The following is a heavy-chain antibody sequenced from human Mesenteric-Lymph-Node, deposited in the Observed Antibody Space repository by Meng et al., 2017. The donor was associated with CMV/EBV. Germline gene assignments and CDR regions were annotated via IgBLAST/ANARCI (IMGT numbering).Heavy chain of an antibody. Sequence: ASVKVSCKASGYTFTSYDINWVRQATGQGLEWMGWINPNSGGTNYAQQFQGRVTMTRDTSISTAYMELSRLRSDDTAVYYCARGGYDFRAFDIWGQGTMVTVSS. CDR1: GYTFTSYD. CDR3: ARGGYDFRAFDI. V-gene: IGHV1-2*02. D-gene: IGHD5-12*01. CDR2: INPNSGGT. J-gene: IGHJ3*02.